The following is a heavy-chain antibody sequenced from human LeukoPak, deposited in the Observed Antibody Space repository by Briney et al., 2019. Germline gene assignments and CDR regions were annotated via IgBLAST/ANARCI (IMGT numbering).Heavy chain of an antibody. CDR3: AKDKNDYGDLNYFDY. CDR2: IWYDGSNK. V-gene: IGHV3-30*02. D-gene: IGHD4-17*01. CDR1: GFTFNNYN. Sequence: PGGSLRLSCAASGFTFNNYNMHWLRQAPGKGLEWVAVIWYDGSNKYYADSAKGRFTISRDNSKNTLYLQMNSLRAEDTAVYYCAKDKNDYGDLNYFDYWGQGTLVTVSS. J-gene: IGHJ4*02.